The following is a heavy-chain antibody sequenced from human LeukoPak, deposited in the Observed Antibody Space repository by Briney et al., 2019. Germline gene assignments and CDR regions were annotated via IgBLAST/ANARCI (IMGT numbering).Heavy chain of an antibody. V-gene: IGHV4-34*01. CDR1: GGSFSGYY. Sequence: SETLSLTCAVYGGSFSGYYWSWIRQPPGKGLEWIGEINHSGSTNYNPSLKSRVTISVDTSKNQFSLKLSSVTAADTAVYYCARGRDGYNYHYYYYMDVWGKGTTVTVSS. CDR2: INHSGST. CDR3: ARGRDGYNYHYYYYMDV. J-gene: IGHJ6*03. D-gene: IGHD5-24*01.